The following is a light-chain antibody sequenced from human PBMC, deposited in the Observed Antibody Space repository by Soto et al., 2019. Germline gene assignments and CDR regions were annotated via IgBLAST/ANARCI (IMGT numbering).Light chain of an antibody. Sequence: QSALAQPASVSGSPGQSITLSCSGTSSDVGAYNYVSWYQKNPGKAPKLLIYDVRYRPSGVSDRFSCSKSGNTAYLVISGLQAEDEADYYCSSFTSRHTYVFGSGTKVTVL. J-gene: IGLJ1*01. CDR1: SSDVGAYNY. CDR2: DVR. V-gene: IGLV2-14*01. CDR3: SSFTSRHTYV.